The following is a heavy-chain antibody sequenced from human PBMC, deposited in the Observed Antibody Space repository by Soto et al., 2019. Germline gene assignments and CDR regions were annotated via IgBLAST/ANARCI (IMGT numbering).Heavy chain of an antibody. V-gene: IGHV3-33*01. CDR3: ARKGSSWYLDAFDI. CDR2: IWYDGSNK. J-gene: IGHJ3*02. Sequence: QVQLVESGGGVVQPGRSLRLSCAASGLTFSSYGMQWVRQAPGKGLEWVAVIWYDGSNKYYADSVKGRFTISRDNSKNTLYLQMNSLRAEDTAVYYCARKGSSWYLDAFDIWGQGTMVTVSS. CDR1: GLTFSSYG. D-gene: IGHD6-13*01.